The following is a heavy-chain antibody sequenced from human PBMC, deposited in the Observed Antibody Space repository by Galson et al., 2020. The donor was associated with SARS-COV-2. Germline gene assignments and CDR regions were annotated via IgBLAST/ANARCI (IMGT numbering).Heavy chain of an antibody. J-gene: IGHJ3*02. CDR1: GGSISSGSYY. Sequence: SETLSLTCTVSGGSISSGSYYWSWIRQPAGKGLEWIGRIYTSGSTNYNPSLKSRVTISVDTSKNQFSLKLSSVTAADTAVYYCARDVGSSWAADAFDIWGQGTMVTVSS. CDR3: ARDVGSSWAADAFDI. V-gene: IGHV4-61*02. CDR2: IYTSGST. D-gene: IGHD6-13*01.